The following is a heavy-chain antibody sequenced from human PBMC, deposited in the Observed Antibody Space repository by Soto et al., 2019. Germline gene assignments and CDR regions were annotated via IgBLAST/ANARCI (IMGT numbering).Heavy chain of an antibody. CDR1: GFTFSSNG. Sequence: QVQLVESGGGVVQPGRSLRLSCAGSGFTFSSNGMHWVRQAPGKGLEWVAVISSDGSDEYYADSVKGRFIISRDNSKNTLFLQMNSLRPEDTAVYYCAKDHFGSYCDYSYFDYWGQGTRVTVSS. CDR2: ISSDGSDE. CDR3: AKDHFGSYCDYSYFDY. V-gene: IGHV3-30*18. D-gene: IGHD4-17*01. J-gene: IGHJ4*02.